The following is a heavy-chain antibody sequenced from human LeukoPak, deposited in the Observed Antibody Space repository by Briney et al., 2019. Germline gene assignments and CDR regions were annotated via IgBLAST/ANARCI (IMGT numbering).Heavy chain of an antibody. CDR3: ARGVTWDYYDSSGYYFDYFDY. Sequence: SETLSLTCAVYGGSFSGYYWSWIRQPPGKGLEWIGEINHSGSTNYNPSLKSRVTISVDTSTNQFSLKLSSVTAADTAVYCCARGVTWDYYDSSGYYFDYFDYWGQGTLVTVSS. J-gene: IGHJ4*02. CDR1: GGSFSGYY. CDR2: INHSGST. D-gene: IGHD3-22*01. V-gene: IGHV4-34*01.